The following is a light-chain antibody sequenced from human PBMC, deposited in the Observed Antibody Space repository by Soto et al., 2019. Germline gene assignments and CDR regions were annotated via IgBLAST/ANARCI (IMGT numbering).Light chain of an antibody. V-gene: IGKV1-39*01. J-gene: IGKJ5*01. Sequence: DIQMTQSPSSLFASVGDRFTITCLASQTISSYLNWYQQKPGQAPKLLIYASSSLQSGVPSRFSGSGSGTDFTLTISSLQPEDCAIYFCQQANSFPITFGQGTRLEIK. CDR3: QQANSFPIT. CDR1: QTISSY. CDR2: ASS.